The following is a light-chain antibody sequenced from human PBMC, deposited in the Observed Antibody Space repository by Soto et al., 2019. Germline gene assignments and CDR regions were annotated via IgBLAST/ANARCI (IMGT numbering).Light chain of an antibody. CDR1: SSNLGSNS. CDR2: SNN. Sequence: QSVLTRPPSASGTPGQRVSISCSGSSSNLGSNSVNWYQHLPGTAPKLLISSNNQRPSGVPDRFSGSKSGTSASLAISGLQSEDEADYYCAVWDDRLNGPVFGGGTKVTVL. CDR3: AVWDDRLNGPV. J-gene: IGLJ3*02. V-gene: IGLV1-44*01.